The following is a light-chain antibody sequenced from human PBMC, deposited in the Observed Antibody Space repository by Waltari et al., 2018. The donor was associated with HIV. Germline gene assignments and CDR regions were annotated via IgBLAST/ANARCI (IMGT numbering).Light chain of an antibody. CDR2: DSL. CDR3: GTWDSGLSAVV. CDR1: SSNIGSND. Sequence: QSVLTQPPSVSAAPGQRVTISCSGSSSNIGSNDVSWYQQLPGTAPKLLIFDSLKRPSGIPDRFSGSKAGTAATLGLTGLQTGDEADYYCGTWDSGLSAVVFGGGTKLTVL. J-gene: IGLJ3*02. V-gene: IGLV1-51*01.